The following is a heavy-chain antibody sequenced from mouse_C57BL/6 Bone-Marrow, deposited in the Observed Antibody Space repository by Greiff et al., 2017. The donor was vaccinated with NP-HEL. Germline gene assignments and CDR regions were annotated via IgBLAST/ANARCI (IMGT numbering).Heavy chain of an antibody. CDR3: AMDYGSSSSY. CDR1: GYTFTSYW. D-gene: IGHD1-1*01. V-gene: IGHV1-69*01. CDR2: IDPSDSYT. Sequence: VQLQQPGAELVMPGASVKLSCKASGYTFTSYWMHWVKQRPGQGLEWIGEIDPSDSYTNYNQKFKGKSTLTVDKSSSTAYMQLSSLTSEDSAVYYCAMDYGSSSSYWGQGTLVTVSA. J-gene: IGHJ3*01.